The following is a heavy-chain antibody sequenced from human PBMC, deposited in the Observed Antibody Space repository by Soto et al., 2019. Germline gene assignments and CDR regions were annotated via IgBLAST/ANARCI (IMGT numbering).Heavy chain of an antibody. D-gene: IGHD6-6*01. CDR1: GVTFDDYG. CDR2: INWNGGST. Sequence: GGSLRLSCAASGVTFDDYGMSWVRQAPGKGLEWVSGINWNGGSTGYADSVKGRFTISRDNAKSSLYLQMNSLRAEDTALYHCARGRYSSSSGLIVDFDYWGQGTLVTVSS. CDR3: ARGRYSSSSGLIVDFDY. V-gene: IGHV3-20*01. J-gene: IGHJ4*02.